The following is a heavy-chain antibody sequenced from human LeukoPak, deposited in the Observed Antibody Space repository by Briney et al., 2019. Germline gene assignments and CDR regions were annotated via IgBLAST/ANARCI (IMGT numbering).Heavy chain of an antibody. J-gene: IGHJ4*02. V-gene: IGHV1-8*01. CDR2: VNPNSGNT. Sequence: ASVKVSCKASGYTFTSYDINWVRQATGQGLEWMGWVNPNSGNTGYAQKFQGRVTLTRNTSISTAYMELSSLRSQDTAVYYCMRDCGGNTCYSGDWGQGTLVTVSS. CDR3: MRDCGGNTCYSGD. CDR1: GYTFTSYD. D-gene: IGHD2-15*01.